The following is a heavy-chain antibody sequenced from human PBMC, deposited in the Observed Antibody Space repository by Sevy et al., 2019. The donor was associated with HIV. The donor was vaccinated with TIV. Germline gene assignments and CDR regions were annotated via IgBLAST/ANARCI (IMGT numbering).Heavy chain of an antibody. Sequence: SETLSLTCTVSGGSISDYYWNWIRQPPGKGLEWIANIYYNGHINYNPSLKSRVTLSLDTSKNQFSLRLSSVTAADTAMYYCAGENAWGRGYSWGQGTLVTVS. CDR1: GGSISDYY. V-gene: IGHV4-59*08. J-gene: IGHJ4*02. D-gene: IGHD1-26*01. CDR3: AGENAWGRGYS. CDR2: IYYNGHI.